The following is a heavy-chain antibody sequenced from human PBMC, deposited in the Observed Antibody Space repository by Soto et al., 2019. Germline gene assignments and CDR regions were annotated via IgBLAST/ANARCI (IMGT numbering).Heavy chain of an antibody. D-gene: IGHD3-16*01. Sequence: PSETLSLTCTVSGGSISSSSYYWGWIRQPPGKGLEWIGSIYYSGSTYYNPSLKSRATISIDTSKNQFFLNLSSMTAADTAVYFCERVLITSGPLENSFDFWGPGSLVTVSS. CDR1: GGSISSSSYY. CDR2: IYYSGST. CDR3: ERVLITSGPLENSFDF. V-gene: IGHV4-39*07. J-gene: IGHJ4*02.